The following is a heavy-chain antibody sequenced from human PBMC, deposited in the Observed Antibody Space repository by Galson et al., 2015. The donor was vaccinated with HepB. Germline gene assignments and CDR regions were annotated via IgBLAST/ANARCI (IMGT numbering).Heavy chain of an antibody. Sequence: QSGAEVKKPGASVKVSCKASGYTFTSYDINWVRQATGQGLEWMGWMNPNSGNTGYAQKFRGRVTMTRNTSISTAYMELSSLRSEDTAVYYCARGEDYYDSSGPYYNNWFDPWGQGTLVTVSS. CDR3: ARGEDYYDSSGPYYNNWFDP. CDR1: GYTFTSYD. D-gene: IGHD3-22*01. CDR2: MNPNSGNT. J-gene: IGHJ5*02. V-gene: IGHV1-8*01.